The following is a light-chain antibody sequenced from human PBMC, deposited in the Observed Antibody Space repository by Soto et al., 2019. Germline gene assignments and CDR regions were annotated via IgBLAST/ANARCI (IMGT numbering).Light chain of an antibody. V-gene: IGLV2-14*01. Sequence: QSVLAQPPSVSGSPGQSMTISCTGTTRDFGFYNYVSWYQHHPGKAPKLLIYEVTNRHSGVSNRFSGSKSGNTASLTISGLQAEDEADYYCSSYTSSTDYVFGTGTKVTVL. CDR1: TRDFGFYNY. CDR3: SSYTSSTDYV. J-gene: IGLJ1*01. CDR2: EVT.